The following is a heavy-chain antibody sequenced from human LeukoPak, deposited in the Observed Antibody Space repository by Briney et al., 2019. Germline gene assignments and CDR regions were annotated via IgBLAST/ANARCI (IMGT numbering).Heavy chain of an antibody. D-gene: IGHD3-3*01. CDR2: ISDSGGAT. CDR3: GEDIASRITIFGVVSQ. V-gene: IGHV3-23*01. J-gene: IGHJ4*02. CDR1: GFMFSNYP. Sequence: PGGSLRLSCAASGFMFSNYPMIWIRQAPGKGLEWVSIISDSGGATYYADSVKGRFTISRDNSKNALYLQMNSVRAEDEAVYYCGEDIASRITIFGVVSQWGQGTLVTVSS.